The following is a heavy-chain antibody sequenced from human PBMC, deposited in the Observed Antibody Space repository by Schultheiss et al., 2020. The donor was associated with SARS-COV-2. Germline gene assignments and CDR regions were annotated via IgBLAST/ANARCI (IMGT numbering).Heavy chain of an antibody. J-gene: IGHJ4*02. CDR1: GGSISSYY. V-gene: IGHV4-59*12. D-gene: IGHD1-1*01. CDR3: ARLTTNY. Sequence: SETLSLTCTVSGGSISSYYWSWIRQPPGKGLEWIGYIYYSGSTYYNPSLKSRVTISVDTSKNQFSLKLSSVTAADTAVYYCARLTTNYWGQGTLVTVSS. CDR2: IYYSGST.